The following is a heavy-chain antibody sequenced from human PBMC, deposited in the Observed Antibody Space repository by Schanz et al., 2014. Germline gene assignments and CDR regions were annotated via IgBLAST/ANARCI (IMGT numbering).Heavy chain of an antibody. CDR1: GYTFTSDS. D-gene: IGHD6-19*01. CDR3: ARGGYSSGWYDRDIAHFDY. J-gene: IGHJ4*02. Sequence: QVQLVQSGAEVKKPGASVKVSCKASGYTFTSDSMHWVRQAPGQGLEWLGWMNPNSGNPGFAQKFRGRVTMTTDTSTSTAYMELRSLRSDDTAVYYCARGGYSSGWYDRDIAHFDYWGQGTLVTVSS. CDR2: MNPNSGNP. V-gene: IGHV1-8*02.